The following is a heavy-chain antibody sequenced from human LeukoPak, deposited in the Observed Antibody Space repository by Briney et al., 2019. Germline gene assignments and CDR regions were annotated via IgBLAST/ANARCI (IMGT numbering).Heavy chain of an antibody. D-gene: IGHD3-10*01. CDR3: AKVAPGDYYYGMDV. Sequence: GGSLRLSCAASGFTFSDYYMSWIRQAPGKGLEWVSYISSSGSTIYYADSVKGRFTISRDNAKNSLYLQMNSLRAEDTAVYYCAKVAPGDYYYGMDVWGQGTTVTVSS. CDR1: GFTFSDYY. J-gene: IGHJ6*02. CDR2: ISSSGSTI. V-gene: IGHV3-11*04.